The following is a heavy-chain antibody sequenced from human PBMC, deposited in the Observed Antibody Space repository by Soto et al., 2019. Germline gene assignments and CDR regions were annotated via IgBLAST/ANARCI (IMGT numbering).Heavy chain of an antibody. V-gene: IGHV5-51*01. CDR3: ARQGRIAAAGTRTYYYYYYGMDV. Sequence: LGESLKISCKGSGYSITSYWIGWVRQMPGKGLEWMGIIYPGDSDTRYSPSFQGQVTISADKSISTAYLQWSSLKASDTAMYYCARQGRIAAAGTRTYYYYYYGMDVWGQGTTVTVS. J-gene: IGHJ6*02. D-gene: IGHD6-13*01. CDR1: GYSITSYW. CDR2: IYPGDSDT.